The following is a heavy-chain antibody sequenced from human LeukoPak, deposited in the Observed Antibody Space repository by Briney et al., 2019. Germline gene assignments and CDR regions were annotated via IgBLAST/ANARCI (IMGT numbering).Heavy chain of an antibody. CDR2: ISSSGSTI. CDR1: GFTFSSYE. J-gene: IGHJ4*02. CDR3: ARESSSSWSSNFDY. D-gene: IGHD6-13*01. V-gene: IGHV3-48*03. Sequence: GGSLRLSCAASGFTFSSYEMNWVRQAPGKGLEWVSYISSSGSTIYYTDSVKGRFTISRDNAKNSLYLQMNSLRAEDTAVYCCARESSSSWSSNFDYWGQGTLVTVSS.